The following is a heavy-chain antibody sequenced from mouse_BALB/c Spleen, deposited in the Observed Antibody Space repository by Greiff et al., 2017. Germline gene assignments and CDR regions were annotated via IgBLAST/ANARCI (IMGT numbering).Heavy chain of an antibody. Sequence: DVMLVESGGGLVKPGGSLKLSCAASGFTFSDYYMYWVRQTPEKRLEWVATISAGGSYTYYPDNVKGRFTLSRDNAKNNLYLQMGSLKSEDTAVYYGARVGTYYRFYAMDYWGQGTSVTVSS. V-gene: IGHV5-4*02. CDR3: ARVGTYYRFYAMDY. CDR1: GFTFSDYY. CDR2: ISAGGSYT. D-gene: IGHD2-14*01. J-gene: IGHJ4*01.